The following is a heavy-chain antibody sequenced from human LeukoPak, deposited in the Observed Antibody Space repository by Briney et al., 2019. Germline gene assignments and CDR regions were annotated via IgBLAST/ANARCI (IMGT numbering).Heavy chain of an antibody. CDR1: GYTVTSYY. CDR2: LNPSGGSS. Sequence: GASVKVSCKASGYTVTSYYMHWVRQAPGQGLEWMAILNPSGGSSSYAQKLQGRVTMTTDTSTSTAYMELRSLRSDDTAVYYCARASEYSYGLAYFDYWGQGTLVTVSS. CDR3: ARASEYSYGLAYFDY. J-gene: IGHJ4*02. V-gene: IGHV1-46*01. D-gene: IGHD5-18*01.